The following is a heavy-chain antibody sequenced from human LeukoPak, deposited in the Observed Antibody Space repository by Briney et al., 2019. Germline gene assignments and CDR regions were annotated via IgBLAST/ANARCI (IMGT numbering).Heavy chain of an antibody. CDR3: ARGPARYCSSTSCPWY. CDR1: GGSFSGYY. Sequence: PSETLSLTCAVYGGSFSGYYWSWLRQPPGKGLEWIGEINHSGSTNYNPSLKSRVTISVDTSKNQFSLKLSSVTAADTAVYYCARGPARYCSSTSCPWYWGQGTLVTVSS. V-gene: IGHV4-34*01. D-gene: IGHD2-2*01. CDR2: INHSGST. J-gene: IGHJ4*02.